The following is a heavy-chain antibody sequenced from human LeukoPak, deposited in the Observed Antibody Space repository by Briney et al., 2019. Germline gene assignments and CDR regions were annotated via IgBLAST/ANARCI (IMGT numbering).Heavy chain of an antibody. D-gene: IGHD6-19*01. Sequence: SETLSLTCAVYGGSFSGYYWSWIRQPPGKGPEWIGEINHSGSTNYNPSLKSRVTISVDTSKNQFSLKLSSVTAADTAVYYCARGPWSSGWYGDYWGQGTLVTVSS. V-gene: IGHV4-34*01. CDR2: INHSGST. J-gene: IGHJ4*02. CDR3: ARGPWSSGWYGDY. CDR1: GGSFSGYY.